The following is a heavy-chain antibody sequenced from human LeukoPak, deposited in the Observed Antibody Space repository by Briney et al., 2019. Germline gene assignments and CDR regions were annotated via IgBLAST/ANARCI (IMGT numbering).Heavy chain of an antibody. CDR3: ARRYYDSTGFHLDY. D-gene: IGHD3-22*01. CDR1: GFTFSSYV. Sequence: PGGSLRLSCAASGFTFSSYVMSWIRQAPGKGLEWLSYISSDSSYTKYADSVKGRFTISRDNAKNSLYLQMNGLRAEDTAVYYCARRYYDSTGFHLDYWGQGTLVTVSS. CDR2: ISSDSSYT. V-gene: IGHV3-11*06. J-gene: IGHJ4*02.